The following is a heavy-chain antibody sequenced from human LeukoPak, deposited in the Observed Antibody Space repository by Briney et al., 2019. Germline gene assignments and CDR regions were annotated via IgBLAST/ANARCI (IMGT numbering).Heavy chain of an antibody. CDR1: GYTFTSYG. CDR3: ARELGEQAYYYYGMDV. V-gene: IGHV1-18*01. J-gene: IGHJ6*02. D-gene: IGHD1-26*01. CDR2: ISAYNGNT. Sequence: GASVKVSCKASGYTFTSYGISWVRQAPGQGLEWMGWISAYNGNTNYAQKLQGRVTMTTDTSTSTAYMELRSLRSDDTAVYYCARELGEQAYYYYGMDVWGQGTTVTVSS.